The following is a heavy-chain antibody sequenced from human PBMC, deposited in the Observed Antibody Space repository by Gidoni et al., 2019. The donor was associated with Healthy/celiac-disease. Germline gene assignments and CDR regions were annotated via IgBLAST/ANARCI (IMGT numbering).Heavy chain of an antibody. J-gene: IGHJ5*02. CDR2: ISAYNGNI. CDR3: ARAGKPMGVVVAATPFDP. V-gene: IGHV1-18*01. D-gene: IGHD2-15*01. CDR1: GYTFTSYG. Sequence: QVQLVQSGAEVKKPGASVKVSCKASGYTFTSYGISWVRQAPGQGLEWMGWISAYNGNINDAQKLQGRVTMTTDTSTSTAYMELRSLRSDDTAVYYCARAGKPMGVVVAATPFDPWGQGTLVTVSS.